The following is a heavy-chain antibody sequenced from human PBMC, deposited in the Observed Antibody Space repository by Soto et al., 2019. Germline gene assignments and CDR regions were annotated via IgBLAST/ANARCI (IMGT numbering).Heavy chain of an antibody. V-gene: IGHV4-39*02. CDR3: VVSFQYDYTSSYSDY. D-gene: IGHD3-16*01. CDR2: FYSSGVA. Sequence: QLHLQESGPGLVKPSETLSLTCKVSGASIRSTHYFWGWIRQPPGKGLEWIGNFYSSGVAHYNPSLKSRVIFSIDASKSYLSLILTSVTAADTACYYWVVSFQYDYTSSYSDYWGQGTLVTVSA. CDR1: GASIRSTHYF. J-gene: IGHJ4*02.